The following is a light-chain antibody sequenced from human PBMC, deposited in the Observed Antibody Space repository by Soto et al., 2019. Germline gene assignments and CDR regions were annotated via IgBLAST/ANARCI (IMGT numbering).Light chain of an antibody. CDR3: QVWDTSNDHHV. V-gene: IGLV3-21*01. J-gene: IGLJ1*01. CDR1: NIGSKS. CDR2: YDS. Sequence: SYELTQSPSVSVAPGQTATITCGGNNIGSKSVNWYQQKAGQAPVLVMSYDSDRPSGIPERFSGSNSGNTATLTLSRVESGYEADYYCQVWDTSNDHHVFGSGPKLTVL.